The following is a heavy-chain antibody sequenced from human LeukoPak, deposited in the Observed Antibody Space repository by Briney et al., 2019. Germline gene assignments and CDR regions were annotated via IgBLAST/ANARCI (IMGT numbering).Heavy chain of an antibody. CDR1: GYTFTSYY. V-gene: IGHV1-46*01. Sequence: ASVKVSCKASGYTFTSYYMHWVRQAPGQGLEWMGIISPSGGSTSYAQKFQGRVTMTRDTSTSTVYMELSSLRSEDTAVYYCALARGQLLVDYWGQGTLVTVSS. D-gene: IGHD2-2*01. CDR3: ALARGQLLVDY. CDR2: ISPSGGST. J-gene: IGHJ4*02.